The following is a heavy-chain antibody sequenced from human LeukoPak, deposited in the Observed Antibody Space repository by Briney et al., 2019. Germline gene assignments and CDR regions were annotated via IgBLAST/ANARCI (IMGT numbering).Heavy chain of an antibody. V-gene: IGHV4-59*01. CDR1: GGSITPYY. D-gene: IGHD4-17*01. Sequence: SETLSLTCAVSGGSITPYYWSWIRQPPGKGLEWIGYIYYTGSTKYSPSLKSLVTISVDSSKDQFSLKLSSVTAADTAVYYCARNMGGYGDYTYFDYWGQGTLVTVSS. CDR3: ARNMGGYGDYTYFDY. J-gene: IGHJ4*02. CDR2: IYYTGST.